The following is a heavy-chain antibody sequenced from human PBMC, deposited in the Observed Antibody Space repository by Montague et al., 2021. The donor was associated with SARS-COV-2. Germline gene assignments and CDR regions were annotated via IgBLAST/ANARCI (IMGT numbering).Heavy chain of an antibody. CDR3: ASQVPDFWSGIDY. D-gene: IGHD3-3*01. J-gene: IGHJ4*02. CDR1: GGSISSSSYY. Sequence: SETLSLTCTVSGGSISSSSYYWGWIRQPPGKGLEWIGSIYYSGSTYYNPSLKSRVTISVDTSKNQFSLKPSSVTAAGTAVYYCASQVPDFWSGIDYWGQGTLVTVSS. CDR2: IYYSGST. V-gene: IGHV4-39*01.